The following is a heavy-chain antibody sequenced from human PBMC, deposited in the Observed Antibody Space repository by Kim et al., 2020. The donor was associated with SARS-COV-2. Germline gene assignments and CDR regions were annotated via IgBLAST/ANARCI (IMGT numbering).Heavy chain of an antibody. CDR3: ARIRCKVAFRDSSGFFDY. J-gene: IGHJ4*02. Sequence: KSRVTISVDTSKNQFSRKLSSVTAADTAVYYCARIRCKVAFRDSSGFFDYWGQGTLVTVSS. V-gene: IGHV4-59*01. D-gene: IGHD3-22*01.